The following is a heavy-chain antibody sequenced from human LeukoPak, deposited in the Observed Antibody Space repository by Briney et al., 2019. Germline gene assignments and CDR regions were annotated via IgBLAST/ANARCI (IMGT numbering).Heavy chain of an antibody. CDR1: GYSFTGYY. CDR3: ARTSQNYFASGSYSSFDY. D-gene: IGHD3-10*01. CDR2: INPNSGGT. J-gene: IGHJ4*02. Sequence: VASVKVSCKSSGYSFTGYYMHWVRQAPGQGLEWMGWINPNSGGTNYAQKFQGRVTMTRDTSISTAYMELSGLRSDDTAVYYCARTSQNYFASGSYSSFDYWGQGTLVTVSS. V-gene: IGHV1-2*02.